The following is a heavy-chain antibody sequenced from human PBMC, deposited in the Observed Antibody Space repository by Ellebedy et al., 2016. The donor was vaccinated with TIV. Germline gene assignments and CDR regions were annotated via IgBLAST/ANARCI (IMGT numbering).Heavy chain of an antibody. CDR3: ARPHQHYGDYGYDAFDI. V-gene: IGHV3-33*01. D-gene: IGHD4-17*01. J-gene: IGHJ3*02. CDR2: IWYDGSNK. CDR1: GFTFSSYG. Sequence: PGGSLRLSCAASGFTFSSYGMHWVRQAPGKGLEWVAVIWYDGSNKYYADSVKGRFTISRDNSKNTLYLQMNSLRAEDTAVYYCARPHQHYGDYGYDAFDIWGQGTMVTVSS.